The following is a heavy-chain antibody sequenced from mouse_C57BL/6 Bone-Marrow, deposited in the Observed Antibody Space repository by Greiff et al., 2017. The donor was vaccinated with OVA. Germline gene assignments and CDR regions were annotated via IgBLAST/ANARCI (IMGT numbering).Heavy chain of an antibody. J-gene: IGHJ3*01. CDR1: GFTFSSYG. V-gene: IGHV5-6*01. Sequence: EVQVVESGGDLVKPGGSLKLSCAASGFTFSSYGMSWVRQTPDKRLEWVATISSGGSYTYYPDSVKGRFTISRDNAKNTLYLQMSSLKSEDTAMYYCARRGYWGQGTLVTVSA. CDR2: ISSGGSYT. CDR3: ARRGY.